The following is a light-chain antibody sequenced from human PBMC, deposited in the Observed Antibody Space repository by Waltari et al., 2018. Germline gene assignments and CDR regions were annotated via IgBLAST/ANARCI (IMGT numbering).Light chain of an antibody. Sequence: QSVLTQPPSTSGTPGQRVTISCSGSSSNIGSNYVYWYQHLPGTAPKLLIYTNDPRPSWVPDRFSGSKSGTSASLAISGLQSDDESDYFCAAWDDTLSAVVFGGGTKLTVL. CDR1: SSNIGSNY. CDR2: TND. J-gene: IGLJ2*01. V-gene: IGLV1-47*02. CDR3: AAWDDTLSAVV.